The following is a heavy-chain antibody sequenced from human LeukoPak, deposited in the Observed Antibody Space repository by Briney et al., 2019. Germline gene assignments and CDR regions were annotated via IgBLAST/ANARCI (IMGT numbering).Heavy chain of an antibody. CDR3: TTDFLGY. D-gene: IGHD2/OR15-2a*01. V-gene: IGHV3-7*01. Sequence: GGSLRLSCAASGFTFSSYWMSWVRQAPGKGLEWVANIKQDGSEKYYVDSVRGRFTISRDNAKNSLYLQMNSPRADDTAVYYCTTDFLGYWGQGTLVTVSS. CDR2: IKQDGSEK. CDR1: GFTFSSYW. J-gene: IGHJ4*02.